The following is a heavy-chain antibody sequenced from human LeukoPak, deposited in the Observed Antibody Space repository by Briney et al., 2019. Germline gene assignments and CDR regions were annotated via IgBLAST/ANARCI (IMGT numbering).Heavy chain of an antibody. CDR1: GYTFTSYY. Sequence: ASVKVSCKASGYTFTSYYMHWVRQAPGQGLEWMGIINPSGGSTSYAQKFQGRLTMTRDTSTSTVYMELSSLRSEDTAVYYCARELSSSTQTLNYYYYYGMDVWGKGTTVTVSS. D-gene: IGHD2-2*01. J-gene: IGHJ6*04. V-gene: IGHV1-46*01. CDR3: ARELSSSTQTLNYYYYYGMDV. CDR2: INPSGGST.